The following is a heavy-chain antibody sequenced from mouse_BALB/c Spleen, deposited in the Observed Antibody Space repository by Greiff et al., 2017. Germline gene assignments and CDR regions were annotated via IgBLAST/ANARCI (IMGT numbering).Heavy chain of an antibody. CDR1: GFAFSSYD. CDR3: ARQEGLRYAMDY. V-gene: IGHV5-12-1*01. J-gene: IGHJ4*01. D-gene: IGHD2-4*01. Sequence: EVKLVESGGGLVKPGGSLKLSCAASGFAFSSYDMSWVRQTPEKRLEWVAYISSGGGSTYYPDTVKGRFTISRDNAKNTLYLQMSSLKSEDTAMYYCARQEGLRYAMDYWGQGTSVTVSS. CDR2: ISSGGGST.